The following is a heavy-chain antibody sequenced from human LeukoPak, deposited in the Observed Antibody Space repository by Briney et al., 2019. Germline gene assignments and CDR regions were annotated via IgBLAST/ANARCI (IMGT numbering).Heavy chain of an antibody. CDR2: IYYSGST. CDR1: GGSISSSSYY. CDR3: ATWGVATKYFDY. V-gene: IGHV4-39*01. D-gene: IGHD5-12*01. J-gene: IGHJ4*02. Sequence: SETLSLTCTVSGGSISSSSYYWGWIRQPPGRGLEWIGSIYYSGSTYYNPSLKSRVTISVDTSKNQFSLKLSSVTAADTAVYYCATWGVATKYFDYWGQGTLVTVSS.